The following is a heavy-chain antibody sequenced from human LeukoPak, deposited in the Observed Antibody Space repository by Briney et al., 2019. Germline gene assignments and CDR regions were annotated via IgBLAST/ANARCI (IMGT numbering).Heavy chain of an antibody. J-gene: IGHJ4*02. CDR3: AINSSGWYRGRDY. D-gene: IGHD6-19*01. CDR2: IYYSGST. CDR1: GGSISSSSYY. V-gene: IGHV4-39*07. Sequence: SETLSLTCTVSGGSISSSSYYWGWIRQPPGTGLEWIGSIYYSGSTYYNPSLKSRVTISVDTSKNQFSLKLSSVTAADTAVYYCAINSSGWYRGRDYWGQGTLVTVSS.